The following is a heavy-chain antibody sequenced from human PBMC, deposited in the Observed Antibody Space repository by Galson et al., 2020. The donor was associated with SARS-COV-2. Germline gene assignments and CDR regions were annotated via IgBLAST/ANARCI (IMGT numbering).Heavy chain of an antibody. CDR2: IYPDDSDT. CDR3: ARQKYSDTWATGDVFEL. J-gene: IGHJ3*01. D-gene: IGHD5-12*01. CDR1: GYTYSTSW. V-gene: IGHV5-51*01. Sequence: GESLKISCKGSGYTYSTSWIAWVRQMPGKGLEWMGIIYPDDSDTRYSPSFEGQVTISADKSTRTAYLQWSRLKASDTAMYYCARQKYSDTWATGDVFELGGQGTRVTVSS.